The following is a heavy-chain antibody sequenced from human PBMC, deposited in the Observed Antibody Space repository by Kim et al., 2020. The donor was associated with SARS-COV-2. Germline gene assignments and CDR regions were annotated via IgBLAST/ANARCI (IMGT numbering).Heavy chain of an antibody. J-gene: IGHJ6*02. CDR2: ISGSGGSS. Sequence: GGSLRLSCAASGFVFMNYAMTWVRQAPGKGLEWVSGISGSGGSSYYADSVKGRFTISRDNSKDTVYLQMNSLRADDTAVYYCVKSVGGYDYYYGLGVWG. CDR3: VKSVGGYDYYYGLGV. D-gene: IGHD3-10*01. CDR1: GFVFMNYA. V-gene: IGHV3-23*01.